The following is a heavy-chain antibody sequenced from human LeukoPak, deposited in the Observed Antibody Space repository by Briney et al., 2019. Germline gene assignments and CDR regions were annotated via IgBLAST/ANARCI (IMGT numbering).Heavy chain of an antibody. D-gene: IGHD6-19*01. Sequence: GGSLRLSCAASGFTFSNARMSWVRQAPGKGLEWVGRIKSKTDGGTTDYAAPVKGRFTISRDDSKNTLYLQMNSLKTEDTAVYYCTTGPYSSGWYVDNADYWGQGTLVTVSS. CDR1: GFTFSNAR. CDR2: IKSKTDGGTT. V-gene: IGHV3-15*01. J-gene: IGHJ4*02. CDR3: TTGPYSSGWYVDNADY.